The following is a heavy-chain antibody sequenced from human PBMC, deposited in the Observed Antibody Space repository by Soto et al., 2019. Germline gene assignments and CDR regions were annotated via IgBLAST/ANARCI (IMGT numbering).Heavy chain of an antibody. D-gene: IGHD3-3*01. CDR1: VFTFSTYW. V-gene: IGHV3-74*01. CDR2: INSGGSTP. Sequence: GGSLRLSCAASVFTFSTYWMHWVRQAPGKGLVWVSRINSGGSTPTYADSVKGRFTISRDNAKKTLYLQMNSLRAEDTAVYYCASQVGDSWSDFYSGPYYYAMDVWGQGTTVTVSS. J-gene: IGHJ6*02. CDR3: ASQVGDSWSDFYSGPYYYAMDV.